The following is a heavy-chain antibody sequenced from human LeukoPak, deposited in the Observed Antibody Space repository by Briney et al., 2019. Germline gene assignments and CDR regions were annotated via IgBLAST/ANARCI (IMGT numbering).Heavy chain of an antibody. J-gene: IGHJ4*02. CDR2: IHYRGSP. D-gene: IGHD6-6*01. Sequence: SETLSLTCTVSGGSVSIGRYIWSWIRQLPGPGLEWIGDIHYRGSPAYNPSLQNRVIMFTDESRNQFSLRLSSVTAADTAVYFCARRKADRPRNYYFDYWGQGILVTVSS. CDR1: GGSVSIGRYI. CDR3: ARRKADRPRNYYFDY. V-gene: IGHV4-61*01.